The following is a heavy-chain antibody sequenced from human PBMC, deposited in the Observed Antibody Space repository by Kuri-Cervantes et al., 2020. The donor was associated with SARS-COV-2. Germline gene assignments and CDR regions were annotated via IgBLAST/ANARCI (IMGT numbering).Heavy chain of an antibody. CDR3: ARENSSFWFDP. CDR2: IYYSGCT. V-gene: IGHV4-59*01. J-gene: IGHJ5*02. CDR1: GGSISSYY. D-gene: IGHD6-13*01. Sequence: SETLSLTCTVSGGSISSYYWSWIRQPPGKGLEWIGYIYYSGCTNYNPSLKSRVTISVDTSKNQFSLKLSSVTTADTAVYYCARENSSFWFDPWGQGTLVTVSS.